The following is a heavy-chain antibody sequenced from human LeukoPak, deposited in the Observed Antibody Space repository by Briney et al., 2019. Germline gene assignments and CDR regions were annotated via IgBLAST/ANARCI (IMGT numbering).Heavy chain of an antibody. CDR2: INPSGGST. CDR3: AREVGATPFNWFDS. D-gene: IGHD1-26*01. CDR1: GYSFTSYY. Sequence: GESLKISCKGSGYSFTSYYMHWVRQAPGQGLEWMGIINPSGGSTSYAQKLQGRVTMTRDTSTSTVYMELSSLRSEDTAVYYCAREVGATPFNWFDSWGQGTLVTVSS. J-gene: IGHJ5*01. V-gene: IGHV1-46*04.